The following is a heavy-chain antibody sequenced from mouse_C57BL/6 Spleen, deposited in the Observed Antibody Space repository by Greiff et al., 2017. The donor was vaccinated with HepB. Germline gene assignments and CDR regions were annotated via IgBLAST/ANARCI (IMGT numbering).Heavy chain of an antibody. V-gene: IGHV1-18*01. D-gene: IGHD2-4*01. J-gene: IGHJ4*01. Sequence: EVQLQQSGPELVKPGASVKIPCKASGYTFTDYNMDWVKQSHGKSLEWIGDINPNNGGTNYNQKFKGKATLTVDKSSSTAYMELRSLTSEDTAVYYCARGVRLRPYAMDYWGQGTSVTVSS. CDR3: ARGVRLRPYAMDY. CDR1: GYTFTDYN. CDR2: INPNNGGT.